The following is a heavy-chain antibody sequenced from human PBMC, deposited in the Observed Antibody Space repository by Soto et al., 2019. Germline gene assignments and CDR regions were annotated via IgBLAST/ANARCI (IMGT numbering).Heavy chain of an antibody. CDR1: EGTISSYG. CDR2: ISSSSSYI. D-gene: IGHD3-22*01. CDR3: ATDSSYYDSSGYYYY. J-gene: IGHJ4*02. V-gene: IGHV3-21*01. Sequence: GGSMRLSTAASEGTISSYGRNWVRQAPGKGLEWVSSISSSSSYIYYADSVKGRFTISRDNAKNSLYLQMNSLRAEDTAVYYCATDSSYYDSSGYYYYWGQGTLVTGSS.